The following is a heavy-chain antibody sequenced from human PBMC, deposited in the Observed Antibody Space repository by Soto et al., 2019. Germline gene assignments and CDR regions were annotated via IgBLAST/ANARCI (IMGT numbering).Heavy chain of an antibody. CDR1: GFTVSSNY. D-gene: IGHD6-19*01. V-gene: IGHV3-53*01. J-gene: IGHJ6*02. Sequence: PGGSLRLSCAASGFTVSSNYMGWVRQAPGKGLEWVSVIYSGGSTYYADSLKGRFTISRDNSKNTLYLQMNSMRAEDTAVYYCARDSEWYSSGWPHHYYYYYGMDVWGQGTTVTVSS. CDR3: ARDSEWYSSGWPHHYYYYYGMDV. CDR2: IYSGGST.